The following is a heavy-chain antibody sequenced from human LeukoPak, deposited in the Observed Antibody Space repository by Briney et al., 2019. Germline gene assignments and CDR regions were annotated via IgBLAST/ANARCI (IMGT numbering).Heavy chain of an antibody. Sequence: PGGSLRLSCAASGFTFSSYGMHWVRQAPGKGLEWVAVIWYDGSNKYYADSVKGRFTISRDNSKNTLYLQMNSLRAEDMAVYYCARETTIFGVVIIYYFDYWGQGALVTVSS. J-gene: IGHJ4*02. CDR3: ARETTIFGVVIIYYFDY. D-gene: IGHD3-3*01. V-gene: IGHV3-33*01. CDR1: GFTFSSYG. CDR2: IWYDGSNK.